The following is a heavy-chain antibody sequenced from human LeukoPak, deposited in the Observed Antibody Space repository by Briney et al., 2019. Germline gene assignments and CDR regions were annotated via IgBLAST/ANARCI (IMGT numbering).Heavy chain of an antibody. CDR3: ARDEQSGSYPGGFDY. Sequence: GGSLRLSCAASGFTFSHYEMNWVRQAPGKGLEWVSYISSSSSYTNYADSVKGRFTIPRDNAKNSLYLQMNSLRAEDTAVYYCARDEQSGSYPGGFDYWGQGTLVTVSS. V-gene: IGHV3-11*05. CDR2: ISSSSSYT. J-gene: IGHJ4*02. CDR1: GFTFSHYE. D-gene: IGHD1-26*01.